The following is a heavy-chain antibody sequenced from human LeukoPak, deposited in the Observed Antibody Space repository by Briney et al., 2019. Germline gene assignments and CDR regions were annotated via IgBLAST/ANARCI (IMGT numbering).Heavy chain of an antibody. D-gene: IGHD2-2*01. CDR2: ISSSSSYT. Sequence: PGGSLRLSCAASGFTFSDYYMSWIRQAPGKGLEWVSYISSSSSYTNYADSVKGRFTISRDNAKNSLYLQMNSLRAEDTAVYYCARVTTHCSSTSCRYYYYYGMDVWGQGTTVTVSS. J-gene: IGHJ6*02. CDR3: ARVTTHCSSTSCRYYYYYGMDV. CDR1: GFTFSDYY. V-gene: IGHV3-11*06.